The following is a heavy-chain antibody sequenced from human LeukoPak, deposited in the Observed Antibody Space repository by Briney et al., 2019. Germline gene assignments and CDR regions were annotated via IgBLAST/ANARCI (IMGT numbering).Heavy chain of an antibody. Sequence: GASVKVSCRASGYTFNTYGISWVRQAPGQGLEWMGWISTYNGDTNYVQNLQGRVTMTTDTSTSTAYMELMSLRSDDTAVYYCLRDALRPRLTPDYWGQGTLVTVPS. D-gene: IGHD2-15*01. V-gene: IGHV1-18*01. CDR1: GYTFNTYG. CDR3: LRDALRPRLTPDY. J-gene: IGHJ4*02. CDR2: ISTYNGDT.